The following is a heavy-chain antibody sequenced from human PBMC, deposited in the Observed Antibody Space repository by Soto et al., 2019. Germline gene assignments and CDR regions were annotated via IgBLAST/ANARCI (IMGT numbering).Heavy chain of an antibody. V-gene: IGHV1-69*06. CDR3: ARAGGDSRSSPAYYYYGMDV. D-gene: IGHD6-6*01. CDR2: IIPIFGTA. Sequence: SVKVSCKASGGTFSSYAISWVRQAPGQGLEWMGGIIPIFGTANYAQKFQGRVTITADKSTSTAYMELSSLRSEDTAVYYCARAGGDSRSSPAYYYYGMDVWGQGTTVTVS. J-gene: IGHJ6*02. CDR1: GGTFSSYA.